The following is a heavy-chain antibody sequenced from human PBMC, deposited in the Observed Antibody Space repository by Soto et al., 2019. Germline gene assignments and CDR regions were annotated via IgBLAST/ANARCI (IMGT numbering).Heavy chain of an antibody. CDR3: ARDYNWNVKGNYYGMDV. CDR2: INPSSGGT. CDR1: GYTFTGYY. V-gene: IGHV1-2*04. J-gene: IGHJ6*02. Sequence: ASVKVSCKASGYTFTGYYMHWVRQAPGQGLEWMGWINPSSGGTNYAQKFQGWVTKTRDTSISTAYMELSRLRSDDTAVYYCARDYNWNVKGNYYGMDVWGQRTKVTVSS. D-gene: IGHD1-20*01.